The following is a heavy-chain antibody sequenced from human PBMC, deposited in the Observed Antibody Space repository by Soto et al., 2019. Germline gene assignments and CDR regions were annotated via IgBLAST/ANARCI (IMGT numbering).Heavy chain of an antibody. CDR2: IYHSGTT. J-gene: IGHJ4*02. D-gene: IGHD2-2*01. Sequence: SETLSLTCAVSDFSISSGHYWGWIRQPPGKGLEWIGSIYHSGTTYNNPSLKSRVTMSVDTSKSQFSLKLSSVTAADTAVYYCARWRNDCSSTSCYHFDYWGQGTLVTVLL. CDR3: ARWRNDCSSTSCYHFDY. V-gene: IGHV4-38-2*01. CDR1: DFSISSGHY.